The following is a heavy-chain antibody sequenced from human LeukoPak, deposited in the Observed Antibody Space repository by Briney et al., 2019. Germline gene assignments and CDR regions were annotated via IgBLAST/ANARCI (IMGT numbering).Heavy chain of an antibody. CDR1: EFTFSDYY. CDR2: ISSGSSTI. D-gene: IGHD5-12*01. Sequence: GGSLRLSCAASEFTFSDYYMSWIRQAPGKGLEWVSYISSGSSTIYYADSVKGRFTITRDNAKNPLSLQMNSLRAEDTAVYYCARDRGYGSGAFDIWGQGTTVTVSS. V-gene: IGHV3-11*01. J-gene: IGHJ3*02. CDR3: ARDRGYGSGAFDI.